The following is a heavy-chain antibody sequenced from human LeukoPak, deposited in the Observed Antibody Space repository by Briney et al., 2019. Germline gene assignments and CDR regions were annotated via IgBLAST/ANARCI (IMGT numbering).Heavy chain of an antibody. CDR3: ARDTGSRYFDWLLIPRGQYYYYYYMDV. J-gene: IGHJ6*03. CDR2: ISSGSSYI. Sequence: GGSLRLSCAAPGFTLSSYSMNWVRQAPGKGLEWVSSISSGSSYIYYADSVKGRFTISRDNAKNSLYLQMNSLRAEDTAVYYCARDTGSRYFDWLLIPRGQYYYYYYMDVWGKGTTVTISS. V-gene: IGHV3-21*01. CDR1: GFTLSSYS. D-gene: IGHD3-9*01.